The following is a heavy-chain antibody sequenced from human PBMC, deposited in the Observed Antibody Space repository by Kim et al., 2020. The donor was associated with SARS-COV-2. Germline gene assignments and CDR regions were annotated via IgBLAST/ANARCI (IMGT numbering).Heavy chain of an antibody. CDR1: GFTFSNFW. CDR2: INTDGSST. V-gene: IGHV3-74*01. Sequence: GGSLRLSCAASGFTFSNFWMDWVRQAPGKGLVWVARINTDGSSTAYADSVKGRFTISRDNAMDTLYLQMNSLSVEDAAVYYCARAVPATNCFDSWGQGTLVTGSS. CDR3: ARAVPATNCFDS. J-gene: IGHJ5*01. D-gene: IGHD6-19*01.